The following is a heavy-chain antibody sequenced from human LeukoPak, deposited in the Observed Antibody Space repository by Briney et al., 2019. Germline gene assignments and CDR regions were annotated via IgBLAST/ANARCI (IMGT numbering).Heavy chain of an antibody. D-gene: IGHD5/OR15-5a*01. CDR2: IYTSGST. J-gene: IGHJ5*02. CDR3: ARDLRFAYKRGNWFDP. CDR1: GGSISSYY. Sequence: SETLSLTCTVSGGSISSYYWSWIRQPAGKGLEWIGRIYTSGSTNYNPSLKSRVAMSVDTSKNQFSLKLSSVTAADTAVYYYARDLRFAYKRGNWFDPWGQGTLVTVSS. V-gene: IGHV4-4*07.